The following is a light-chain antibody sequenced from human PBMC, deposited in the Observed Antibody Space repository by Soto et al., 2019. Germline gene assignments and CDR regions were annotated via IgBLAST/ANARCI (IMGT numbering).Light chain of an antibody. V-gene: IGLV2-14*03. J-gene: IGLJ1*01. CDR2: DVN. CDR3: SSYTTGTSYV. Sequence: QSALTLPASVTGSPDQSITVSCTGTSSDIGRYNYVSWYQQHPGKAPKLMIDDVNKRPSGVSNRFSGSKSANTASLTISGLQAEYEGDYYCSSYTTGTSYVFGTGTKLTVL. CDR1: SSDIGRYNY.